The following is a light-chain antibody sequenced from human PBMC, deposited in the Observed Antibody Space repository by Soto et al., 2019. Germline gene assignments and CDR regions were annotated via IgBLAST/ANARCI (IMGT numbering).Light chain of an antibody. CDR1: QSVSTNF. CDR2: GAS. Sequence: EIVLTQSPGTLSLSPGEGATLSCRASQSVSTNFFAWYQQKPGQAPRLLIYGASTRATGIPDRFSVSGSGTDFTLTISRLEPEDFAVYYCQQYGRTSWTFGQGTKVEIK. CDR3: QQYGRTSWT. J-gene: IGKJ1*01. V-gene: IGKV3-20*01.